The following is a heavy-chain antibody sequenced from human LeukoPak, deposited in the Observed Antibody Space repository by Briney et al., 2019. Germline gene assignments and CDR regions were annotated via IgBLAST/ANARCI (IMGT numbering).Heavy chain of an antibody. D-gene: IGHD3-3*01. CDR3: ARGRGRHYDFWSGYYPPTVYYYMDV. CDR1: GFTFSSYW. CDR2: IKQDGSEK. V-gene: IGHV3-7*01. J-gene: IGHJ6*03. Sequence: GGSLRLSCAASGFTFSSYWMSWVRQAPGKGLEWVANIKQDGSEKYYVDSVKGRFTISRDNAKDSLYLQMSSLRAEDTAVYYCARGRGRHYDFWSGYYPPTVYYYMDVWGKGTTVTVSS.